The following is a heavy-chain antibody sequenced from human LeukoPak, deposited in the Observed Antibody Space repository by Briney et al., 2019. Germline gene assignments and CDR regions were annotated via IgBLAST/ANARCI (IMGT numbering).Heavy chain of an antibody. J-gene: IGHJ5*02. V-gene: IGHV1-8*01. D-gene: IGHD3-10*01. CDR1: GFTFTSYD. Sequence: ASVKISCKASGFTFTSYDINWVRQASGQGLEWMGWMNPNNGNTGYAQKFQGRVTMTRDTSISTAYMELRGLRSEDTAVYYCVRDGEGVAISVNYWFDPWGQGTLVTVSS. CDR3: VRDGEGVAISVNYWFDP. CDR2: MNPNNGNT.